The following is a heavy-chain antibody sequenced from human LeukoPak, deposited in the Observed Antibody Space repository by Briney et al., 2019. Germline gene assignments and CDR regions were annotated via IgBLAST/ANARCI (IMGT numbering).Heavy chain of an antibody. V-gene: IGHV4-34*01. CDR1: GGSFSGYY. Sequence: SSETLSLTCAVYGGSFSGYYWSWIRQPPGKGLEWIGEINHSGSTNYNPSLKSRVTISVDTSKNQFSLKLSSVTAADTAVYYCARGRSSGWYYYYYGMDVWGQGTTVTVSS. CDR3: ARGRSSGWYYYYYGMDV. D-gene: IGHD6-19*01. J-gene: IGHJ6*02. CDR2: INHSGST.